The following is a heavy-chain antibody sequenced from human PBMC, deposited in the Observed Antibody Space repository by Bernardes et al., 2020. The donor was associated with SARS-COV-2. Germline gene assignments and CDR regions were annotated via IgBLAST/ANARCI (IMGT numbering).Heavy chain of an antibody. Sequence: GGYLSPSSAASGFTVSRYAMSWVRHAPGKGLEWVSAISGSGGSTYYADSVKGRFTISRDNSKNTLYLQMNSLRAEDTAVYYCAKDALVPAALYFAYWGQGTLVTVSS. CDR3: AKDALVPAALYFAY. D-gene: IGHD2-2*01. CDR1: GFTVSRYA. CDR2: ISGSGGST. V-gene: IGHV3-23*01. J-gene: IGHJ4*02.